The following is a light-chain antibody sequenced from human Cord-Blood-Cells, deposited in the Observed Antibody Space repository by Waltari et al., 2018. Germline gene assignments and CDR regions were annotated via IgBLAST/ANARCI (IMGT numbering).Light chain of an antibody. V-gene: IGLV2-14*01. CDR2: EVS. Sequence: QSALTQPASVSGPPGQSITIPCPGTTSDVGGYKHVHWYQQHPGKAPKLMIYEVSTRPSGVSNRFSGSKSGNTASLTISGLQAEDEADYYCSSYTSSSTYVFGTGTKVTVL. CDR3: SSYTSSSTYV. J-gene: IGLJ1*01. CDR1: TSDVGGYKH.